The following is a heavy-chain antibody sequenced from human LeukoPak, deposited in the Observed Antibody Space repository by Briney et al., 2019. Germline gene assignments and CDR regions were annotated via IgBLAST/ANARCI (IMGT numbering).Heavy chain of an antibody. Sequence: KPSETLSLTCAVYGGSFSGYYWSWIRQPPGKGLEWIGEINHSGSTNYNPSLKSRVTISVDTSKNQFSLKLSSVTAADTAVYYCARGVYCSSTSCYRGSYYYYGMDVWGQGTTVTVSS. CDR3: ARGVYCSSTSCYRGSYYYYGMDV. D-gene: IGHD2-2*02. CDR1: GGSFSGYY. V-gene: IGHV4-34*01. CDR2: INHSGST. J-gene: IGHJ6*02.